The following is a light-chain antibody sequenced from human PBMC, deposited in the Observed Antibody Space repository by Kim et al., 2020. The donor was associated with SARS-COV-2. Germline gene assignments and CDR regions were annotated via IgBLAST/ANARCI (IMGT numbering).Light chain of an antibody. V-gene: IGLV1-51*01. CDR2: DND. Sequence: QSVLTQPPSVSAAPGQMVTISCSGSSSNIGNNYVAWYQQLPGTAPKLLIYDNDQRPSGTPDRFSGSKSGTSATLGITGLQTGDEADYFCGTWDSDLSSVIFGGGTQLTVL. J-gene: IGLJ2*01. CDR3: GTWDSDLSSVI. CDR1: SSNIGNNY.